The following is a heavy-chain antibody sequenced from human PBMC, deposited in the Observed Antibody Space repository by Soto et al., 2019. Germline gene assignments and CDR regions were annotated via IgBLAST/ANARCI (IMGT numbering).Heavy chain of an antibody. Sequence: GGSLRLSCTASGFTFGDYAMSWFRQAPGKGLEWVGFIRSKAYGGTTEYAASVKGRFTISRDDSKSIAYLQMNSLKTEDTAVYYCTRELNGGGVTSDYGDYVRLVDPYFDYWGQGTLVTVSS. J-gene: IGHJ4*02. V-gene: IGHV3-49*03. CDR1: GFTFGDYA. CDR3: TRELNGGGVTSDYGDYVRLVDPYFDY. D-gene: IGHD4-17*01. CDR2: IRSKAYGGTT.